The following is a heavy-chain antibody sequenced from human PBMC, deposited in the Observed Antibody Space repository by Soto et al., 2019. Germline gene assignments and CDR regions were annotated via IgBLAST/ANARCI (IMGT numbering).Heavy chain of an antibody. D-gene: IGHD3-22*01. V-gene: IGHV2-5*02. Sequence: QITLKESGPPLVKPTQTLTLTCTFSGFSLETSGIGMTWIRQPPGKALEWLALIYWDDDKRYSPSLKNRLTTANDTAKIQVVLTITNVDPVDTATYYCAHAPYHYDNSGRYTYRYFDLWGRGTLVTVSS. CDR1: GFSLETSGIG. J-gene: IGHJ2*01. CDR2: IYWDDDK. CDR3: AHAPYHYDNSGRYTYRYFDL.